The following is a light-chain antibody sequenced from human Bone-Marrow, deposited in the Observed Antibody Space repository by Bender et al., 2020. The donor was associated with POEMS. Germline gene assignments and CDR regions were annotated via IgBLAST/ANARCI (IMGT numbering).Light chain of an antibody. J-gene: IGLJ3*02. CDR2: KDV. CDR3: QAWDTTTVL. CDR1: ALPRQF. V-gene: IGLV3-25*02. Sequence: SSDLTQPPSVSVSPGQTARITCSGDALPRQFTYWFQQKPGQAPVLVIYKDVERPSGIPERFSGSNSGNTATLTVSGTQAMDEADYYCQAWDTTTVLFGGGTKLTVL.